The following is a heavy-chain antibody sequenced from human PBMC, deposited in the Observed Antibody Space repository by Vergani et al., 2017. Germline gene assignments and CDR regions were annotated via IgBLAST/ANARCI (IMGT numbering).Heavy chain of an antibody. Sequence: EVQLVESGGGLVKPGGSLRLSCAASGFTFSSYSMNWVRQAPGKGLEWVSSISSSSSYIYYADSVKGRFTISRDNAKNSLYLQMNSLRAEDTAMYYCARGDYYDSSGYGLDYWGQGTLVTVSS. V-gene: IGHV3-21*01. D-gene: IGHD3-22*01. CDR1: GFTFSSYS. J-gene: IGHJ4*02. CDR3: ARGDYYDSSGYGLDY. CDR2: ISSSSSYI.